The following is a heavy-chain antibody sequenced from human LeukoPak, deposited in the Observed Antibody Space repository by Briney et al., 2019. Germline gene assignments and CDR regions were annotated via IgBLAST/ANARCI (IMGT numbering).Heavy chain of an antibody. D-gene: IGHD6-6*01. CDR2: LFYTGST. Sequence: SETLCLTCIVSGGSISSSGYYWGWIRQSPGKGMEWIASLFYTGSTHYNPSLKSRVTISGDTSKNQFSLNVWSVTAADTAVYYCARRPRPPDAFDIWGQGTMVTVSS. CDR3: ARRPRPPDAFDI. CDR1: GGSISSSGYY. V-gene: IGHV4-39*01. J-gene: IGHJ3*02.